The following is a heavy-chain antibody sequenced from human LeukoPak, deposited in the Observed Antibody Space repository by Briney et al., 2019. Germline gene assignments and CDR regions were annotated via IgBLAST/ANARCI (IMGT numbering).Heavy chain of an antibody. Sequence: PSETLSLTCTVSGGSISSSSYYWGWIRQPPGKGLEWIGEISHSGSTNYNPSLKSRVTISVDTSKNQFSLKLTSVTAADTAVYYCASSSYSGSSIYYYYYMDVWGKGTTVTVSS. CDR2: ISHSGST. V-gene: IGHV4-39*07. CDR1: GGSISSSSYY. D-gene: IGHD6-6*01. J-gene: IGHJ6*03. CDR3: ASSSYSGSSIYYYYYMDV.